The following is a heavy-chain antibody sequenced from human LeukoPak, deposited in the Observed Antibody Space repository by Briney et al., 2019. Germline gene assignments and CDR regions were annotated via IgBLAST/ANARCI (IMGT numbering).Heavy chain of an antibody. J-gene: IGHJ4*02. CDR2: IYPGDSDT. CDR1: GYSFTSYW. D-gene: IGHD3-22*01. V-gene: IGHV5-51*01. CDR3: ARRIGYYDSSGPNFDY. Sequence: GESLKISCKGSGYSFTSYWIGWVRQMPGKGLEWMGIIYPGDSDTRYSPSFQGQVTISADKSISTAYLQWSSLKASDTAMYYCARRIGYYDSSGPNFDYWGQGTLVTVS.